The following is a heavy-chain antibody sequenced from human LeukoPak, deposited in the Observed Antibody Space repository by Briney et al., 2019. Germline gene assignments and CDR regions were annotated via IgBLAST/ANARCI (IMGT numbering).Heavy chain of an antibody. CDR3: ARVGSSWPHYYFDS. V-gene: IGHV4-39*02. D-gene: IGHD6-13*01. Sequence: SETLSLTCTVSGGSISSSSYYWAWIRQPPGKGLEWIGNIYYSGSTYYNPSLKSRLTISVNTSKNHFSLRLSSVTAADTAVYSCARVGSSWPHYYFDSWGQGTLLTVSS. J-gene: IGHJ4*02. CDR2: IYYSGST. CDR1: GGSISSSSYY.